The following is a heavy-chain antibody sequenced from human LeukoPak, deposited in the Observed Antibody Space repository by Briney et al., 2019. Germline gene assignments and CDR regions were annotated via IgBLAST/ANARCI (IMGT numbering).Heavy chain of an antibody. D-gene: IGHD1-1*01. V-gene: IGHV1-69*06. J-gene: IGHJ6*04. CDR1: GGTFSSYA. CDR3: ARVRNERTDYYYYGMDV. Sequence: SVKVSCKASGGTFSSYAIGWVRQAPGQGLEWMGGIIPIFGTANYAQKFQGRVTITADKSTSTAYMELSSLRSEDTAVYYCARVRNERTDYYYYGMDVWGKGTTVTVSS. CDR2: IIPIFGTA.